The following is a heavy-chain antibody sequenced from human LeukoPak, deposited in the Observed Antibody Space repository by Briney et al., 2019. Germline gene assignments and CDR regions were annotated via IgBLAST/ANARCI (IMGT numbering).Heavy chain of an antibody. CDR3: ARHKGPHIARIVLRNNWFDS. CDR1: GGSFSGYY. CDR2: INHSGSI. V-gene: IGHV4-34*01. D-gene: IGHD3-22*01. Sequence: SETLSLTCAVYGGSFSGYYWSWIRQPPGKGLEWIGEINHSGSINYNPSLKSRVIISADTSKNRFSLRLNSLIATATALYYCARHKGPHIARIVLRNNWFDSWGQGILVIVSS. J-gene: IGHJ5*01.